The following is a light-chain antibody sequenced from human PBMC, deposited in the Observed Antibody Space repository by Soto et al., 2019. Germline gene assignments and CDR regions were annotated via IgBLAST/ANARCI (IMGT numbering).Light chain of an antibody. J-gene: IGLJ3*02. CDR1: RGAVGHYNY. Sequence: QSALTQPASVSGSPGQSITISCPGSRGAVGHYNYVSWYQQHPGKAPKLMIYEVSNRPSGVSNRFSGSKSGNTASLIISGLQAEDEADYYCTSYTTSRIWVFGGGTKLTVL. V-gene: IGLV2-14*01. CDR2: EVS. CDR3: TSYTTSRIWV.